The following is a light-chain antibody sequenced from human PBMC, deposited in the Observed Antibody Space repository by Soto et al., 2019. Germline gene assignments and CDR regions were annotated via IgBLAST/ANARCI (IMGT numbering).Light chain of an antibody. CDR1: SSDVGGYNY. Sequence: QSALTQPRSVSGSPGQSVTISCTGTSSDVGGYNYVSWYQQHPGKAPKLMIYDVSKRPSGVPDRFSGSKSGNTASLTISGLRAEEEADYYCCSYAGSPYVFGTGTKVTVL. CDR3: CSYAGSPYV. J-gene: IGLJ1*01. V-gene: IGLV2-11*01. CDR2: DVS.